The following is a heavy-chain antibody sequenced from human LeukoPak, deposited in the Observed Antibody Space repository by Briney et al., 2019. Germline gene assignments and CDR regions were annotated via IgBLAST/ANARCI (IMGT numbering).Heavy chain of an antibody. D-gene: IGHD2-15*01. CDR2: ISDDSSFT. J-gene: IGHJ4*02. Sequence: GGSLRLSCVASGLRFRSYAMNWVRQAPGKGLECISTISDDSSFTYYADSVKGRSAISRDDSKNTLYLQMNNLKVEDTAVYYCAKGRCSGVGCDSFHSWGQGALVTVSS. CDR3: AKGRCSGVGCDSFHS. CDR1: GLRFRSYA. V-gene: IGHV3-23*01.